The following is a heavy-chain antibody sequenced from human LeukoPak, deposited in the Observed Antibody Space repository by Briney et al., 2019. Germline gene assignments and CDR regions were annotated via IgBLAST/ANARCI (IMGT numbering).Heavy chain of an antibody. CDR2: ISGSGGST. D-gene: IGHD2-21*02. CDR3: ARDRGNIVVVTATPIPDY. CDR1: GFTFSSYD. Sequence: GGTLRLSCAASGFTFSSYDMSWVRQAPGKGLEWVSGISGSGGSTYYADSVKGRFTISRDNSKNTLYLQMNSLRAEDTAVYYCARDRGNIVVVTATPIPDYWGQGTLVTVSS. J-gene: IGHJ4*02. V-gene: IGHV3-23*01.